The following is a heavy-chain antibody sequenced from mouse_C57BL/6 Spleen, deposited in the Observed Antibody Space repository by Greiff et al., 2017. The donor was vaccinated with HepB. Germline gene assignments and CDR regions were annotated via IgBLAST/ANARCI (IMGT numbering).Heavy chain of an antibody. Sequence: DVKLQESGPGLVKPSQSLSLTCSVTGYSITSGYYWNWIRQFPGNKLEWMGYISYDGSNNYNPSLKNRISITRDTSKNQFFLKLNSVTTEDTATYYCAVYGSSHYYAMDYWGQGTSVTVSS. CDR1: GYSITSGYY. D-gene: IGHD1-1*01. J-gene: IGHJ4*01. CDR3: AVYGSSHYYAMDY. CDR2: ISYDGSN. V-gene: IGHV3-6*01.